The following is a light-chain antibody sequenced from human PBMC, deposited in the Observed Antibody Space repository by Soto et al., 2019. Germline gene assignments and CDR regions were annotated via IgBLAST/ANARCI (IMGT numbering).Light chain of an antibody. CDR2: RNN. J-gene: IGLJ2*01. Sequence: QPVLTQPPSASGTPGQRVTISCSGSSSNIGSNSVYWYQQLPGTAPKLLICRNNQRPSGVPDRFSGSKSGTSASLAISGLRSKDEADYYCAAWDDSLSGRVVFGGGTKVTVL. CDR1: SSNIGSNS. V-gene: IGLV1-47*01. CDR3: AAWDDSLSGRVV.